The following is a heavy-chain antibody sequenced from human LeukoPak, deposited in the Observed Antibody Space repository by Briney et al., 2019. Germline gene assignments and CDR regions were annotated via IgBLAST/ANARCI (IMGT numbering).Heavy chain of an antibody. V-gene: IGHV3-48*03. Sequence: PGGSLRLSCAASGFTFSSYEMNWVRQAPREGLEWVSYISSSGRTIYYADSVQGRFTISRDNAKNSLYLQMNSLRAEDTAVYYCAVNYDLDYWGQGTLVTVSS. J-gene: IGHJ4*02. CDR3: AVNYDLDY. D-gene: IGHD4-11*01. CDR2: ISSSGRTI. CDR1: GFTFSSYE.